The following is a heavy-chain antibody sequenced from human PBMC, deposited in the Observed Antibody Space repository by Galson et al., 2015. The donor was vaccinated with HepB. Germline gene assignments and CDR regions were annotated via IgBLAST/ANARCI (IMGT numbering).Heavy chain of an antibody. CDR2: INSDGSST. D-gene: IGHD1-26*01. CDR1: GFTFSSYW. Sequence: LRLSCAASGFTFSSYWMHWVRQAPGKGLVWVSRINSDGSSTSYADSVKGRFTISRDNAKNTLYLQMNSLRAEDTAVYYCARGPVGIVGAPPPYYYYMDVWGKGTTVTVSS. V-gene: IGHV3-74*01. CDR3: ARGPVGIVGAPPPYYYYMDV. J-gene: IGHJ6*03.